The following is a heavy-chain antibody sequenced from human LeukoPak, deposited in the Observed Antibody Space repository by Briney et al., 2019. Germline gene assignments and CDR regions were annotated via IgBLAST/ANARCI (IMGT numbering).Heavy chain of an antibody. Sequence: GGSLRLSCAASGITFSSYEMNWVRQAPGKGLEWVSYISSSGSTIYYADSVKGRFTISRDNAKNSLYLQMNSLRAEDTAVYYCARSGYSSSWYVRGAFDYWGQGTLVTVSS. CDR1: GITFSSYE. J-gene: IGHJ4*02. V-gene: IGHV3-48*03. CDR2: ISSSGSTI. CDR3: ARSGYSSSWYVRGAFDY. D-gene: IGHD6-13*01.